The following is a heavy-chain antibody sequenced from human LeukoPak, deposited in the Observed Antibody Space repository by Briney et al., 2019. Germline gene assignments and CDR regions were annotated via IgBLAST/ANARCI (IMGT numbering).Heavy chain of an antibody. CDR3: VRPGYCSSTSCSFDY. CDR1: GGTFSSYA. Sequence: ASVKVSCKASGGTFSSYAISWVRQAPGQGLEWMGGIIPIFGTANYAQKFQVRVTITADESTSTAYMELSSLRSEDTAVYYCVRPGYCSSTSCSFDYWGQGTLVTVSS. CDR2: IIPIFGTA. V-gene: IGHV1-69*13. J-gene: IGHJ4*02. D-gene: IGHD2-2*01.